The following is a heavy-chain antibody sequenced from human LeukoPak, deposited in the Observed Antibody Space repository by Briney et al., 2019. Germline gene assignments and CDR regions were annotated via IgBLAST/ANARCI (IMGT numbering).Heavy chain of an antibody. CDR2: IYYSGST. V-gene: IGHV4-31*03. Sequence: SETLSLTCTVSGGSISSGGYYWSWIPQHPGKGLEWIGYIYYSGSTYYNPSLKSRVTISVDTSKNQFSLKLSSVTAADTAVYYCAREFDYDSSGYYYFDYWGQGTLVTVSS. J-gene: IGHJ4*02. CDR3: AREFDYDSSGYYYFDY. D-gene: IGHD3-22*01. CDR1: GGSISSGGYY.